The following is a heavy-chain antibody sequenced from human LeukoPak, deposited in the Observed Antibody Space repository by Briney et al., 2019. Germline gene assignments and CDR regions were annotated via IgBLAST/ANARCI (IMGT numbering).Heavy chain of an antibody. D-gene: IGHD3-3*01. J-gene: IGHJ6*03. Sequence: LETLSLTCAVYGGSFSGYYWSWIRQPPGKGLEWIGEINHSGSTNYNPSLKSRVTISVDTSKNQFSLKLSSVTAADTAVYYCASARLSTIFGVVISAMDVWGKGTTVTVSS. V-gene: IGHV4-34*01. CDR3: ASARLSTIFGVVISAMDV. CDR1: GGSFSGYY. CDR2: INHSGST.